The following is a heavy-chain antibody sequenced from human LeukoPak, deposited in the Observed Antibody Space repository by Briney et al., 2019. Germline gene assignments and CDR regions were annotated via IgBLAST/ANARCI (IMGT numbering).Heavy chain of an antibody. Sequence: QPGGPLRLTCAASGFSVSDSYMYWVRQAPGKGLEWVSFFHRGDTTYYCESVRGRFTISRDISKNTVSLLMNSLIADDTAVYYCAREVVSTPSYFESWGQGTLVTVSS. J-gene: IGHJ4*02. CDR1: GFSVSDSY. D-gene: IGHD3-9*01. CDR2: FHRGDTT. V-gene: IGHV3-53*01. CDR3: AREVVSTPSYFES.